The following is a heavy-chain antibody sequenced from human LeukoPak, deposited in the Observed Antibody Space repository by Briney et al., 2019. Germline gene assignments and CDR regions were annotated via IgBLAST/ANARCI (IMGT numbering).Heavy chain of an antibody. CDR2: IYYSGST. D-gene: IGHD3-10*01. Sequence: SETLSLICTVSGGSISSYYWSWIRQPPGKGLEWIGFIYYSGSTNYTPSLKSRVTISVDTSKNHFSLKLSSVTAADTAVYYCARQGRRSSYFWFDPWGQGTLVTVSS. CDR1: GGSISSYY. CDR3: ARQGRRSSYFWFDP. V-gene: IGHV4-59*08. J-gene: IGHJ5*02.